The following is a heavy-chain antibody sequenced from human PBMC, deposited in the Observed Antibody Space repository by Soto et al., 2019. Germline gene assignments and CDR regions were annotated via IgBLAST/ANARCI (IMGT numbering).Heavy chain of an antibody. CDR1: GYTFTSSW. CDR3: ASHDSTDPVVVTVNKYVMDV. Sequence: PGESLKISCQGSGYTFTSSWISWVRQMPGKGLERMGRIDPSDSYSNYSPSFQGHVTISVDKSISTVYLQWSSLKASDTAMYYCASHDSTDPVVVTVNKYVMDVWGQGTTVTVSS. J-gene: IGHJ6*02. CDR2: IDPSDSYS. D-gene: IGHD5-18*01. V-gene: IGHV5-10-1*01.